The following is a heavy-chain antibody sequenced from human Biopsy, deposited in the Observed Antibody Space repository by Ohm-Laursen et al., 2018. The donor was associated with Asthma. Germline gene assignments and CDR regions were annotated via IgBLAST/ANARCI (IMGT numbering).Heavy chain of an antibody. Sequence: SLRLSCAASGFSFSNFAIHWVRQAPGKGLEWVGVISKDASTQDYADSVKGRFTMARDNSKNTLYLQMNSLRAEDTAAYYCARKIAARGGMGVWGQGTTVTVSS. CDR1: GFSFSNFA. CDR3: ARKIAARGGMGV. J-gene: IGHJ6*02. V-gene: IGHV3-30*07. D-gene: IGHD6-6*01. CDR2: ISKDASTQ.